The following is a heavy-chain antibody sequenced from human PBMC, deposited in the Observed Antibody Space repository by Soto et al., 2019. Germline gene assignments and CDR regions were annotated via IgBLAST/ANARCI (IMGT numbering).Heavy chain of an antibody. V-gene: IGHV1-8*02. Sequence: QVQLVQSGAELKEPGASVRVSCKASGYTFINYDISWVRQATGQGLEWMGWMNPGSGTTCYANKFHGRVNMTKDASTRTANLELSSLISEATAVYYCARMASFGTLNCFGPWGQGSLVTVAS. D-gene: IGHD3-16*01. CDR2: MNPGSGTT. CDR1: GYTFINYD. CDR3: ARMASFGTLNCFGP. J-gene: IGHJ5*02.